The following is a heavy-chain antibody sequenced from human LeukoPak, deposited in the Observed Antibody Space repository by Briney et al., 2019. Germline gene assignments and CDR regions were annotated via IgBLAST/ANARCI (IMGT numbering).Heavy chain of an antibody. Sequence: AASVKVSCKASGYTFTSYDINWVRQATGQGLEWMGWINPNSGNTGYAQKFQGRVTITRNTSISTAYMELSSLRSEDTAVYYCASSRGIGGASAFDYWGQGTLVTVSS. D-gene: IGHD2-15*01. V-gene: IGHV1-8*03. CDR3: ASSRGIGGASAFDY. CDR1: GYTFTSYD. CDR2: INPNSGNT. J-gene: IGHJ4*02.